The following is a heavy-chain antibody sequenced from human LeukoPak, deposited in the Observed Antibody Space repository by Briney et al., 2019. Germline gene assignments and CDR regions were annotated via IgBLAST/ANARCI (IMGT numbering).Heavy chain of an antibody. Sequence: GGSLRLSCRASGFTFGSYGMSWVRQAPGKGLEWVSGISFSGDSTYYVDSVKGRFTISRDTSKNTLYLQMNSLRAEDTAVYYCAKDRSGSYCFDYWGQGTLVTVSS. J-gene: IGHJ4*02. V-gene: IGHV3-23*01. D-gene: IGHD3-10*01. CDR1: GFTFGSYG. CDR3: AKDRSGSYCFDY. CDR2: ISFSGDST.